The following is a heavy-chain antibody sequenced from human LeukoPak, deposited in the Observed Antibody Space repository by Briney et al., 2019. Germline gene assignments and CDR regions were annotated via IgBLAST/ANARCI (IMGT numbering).Heavy chain of an antibody. CDR1: GGSISSYY. Sequence: SETLSLTCTVSGGSISSYYWSWIRQPPGKGLEWIGYIYYSGSTNYNPSLKSRVTMSVDTSKNQFSLKLSSVTAADTAVYYCARGNGYNTNWFDPWGQGTLVTVSS. J-gene: IGHJ5*02. V-gene: IGHV4-59*12. CDR3: ARGNGYNTNWFDP. D-gene: IGHD5-24*01. CDR2: IYYSGST.